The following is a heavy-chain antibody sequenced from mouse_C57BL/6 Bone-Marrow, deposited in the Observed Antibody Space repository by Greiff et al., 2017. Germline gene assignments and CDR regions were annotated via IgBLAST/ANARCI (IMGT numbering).Heavy chain of an antibody. V-gene: IGHV1-50*01. Sequence: QVQLQQPGAELVKPGASVKLSCKASGYTFTSYWMQWVKQRPGQGLEWIGEIDPSDSYTNYNQKFKGKATLTADTSSSPAYMQLRSLTSEDSAVYYCSRSGYYGSSRGYWGQGTTLTVSS. J-gene: IGHJ2*01. CDR1: GYTFTSYW. CDR2: IDPSDSYT. CDR3: SRSGYYGSSRGY. D-gene: IGHD1-1*01.